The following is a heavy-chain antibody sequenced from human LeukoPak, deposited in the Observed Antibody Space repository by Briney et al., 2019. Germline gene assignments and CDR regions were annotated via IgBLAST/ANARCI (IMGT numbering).Heavy chain of an antibody. D-gene: IGHD3-22*01. CDR3: TGDRVPYYDSSGYYRYYFDY. CDR2: IRSKAYGGTT. Sequence: PGGSLRLSCTASGFTFGDYAMSWVRQAPGKGLEWVGFIRSKAYGGTTEYAASVKGRFTISRDDSKGIAYLQMNSLKTEDTAVYYCTGDRVPYYDSSGYYRYYFDYWGQGTLVTVSS. J-gene: IGHJ4*02. V-gene: IGHV3-49*04. CDR1: GFTFGDYA.